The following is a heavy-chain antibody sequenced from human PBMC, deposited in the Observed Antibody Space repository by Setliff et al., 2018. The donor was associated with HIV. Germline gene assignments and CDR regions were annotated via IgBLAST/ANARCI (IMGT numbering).Heavy chain of an antibody. D-gene: IGHD6-13*01. J-gene: IGHJ4*02. CDR3: ARDGYSSSWYVISGSFDY. CDR2: MYYSGST. Sequence: SETLSLTCAVYGGSFSGYYWSWIRQPPGKGLEWIGSMYYSGSTYYNPSLKSRVTISVDTSENQFSLKLSSVTAADTAVYYCARDGYSSSWYVISGSFDYWGQGILVTVSS. V-gene: IGHV4-34*01. CDR1: GGSFSGYY.